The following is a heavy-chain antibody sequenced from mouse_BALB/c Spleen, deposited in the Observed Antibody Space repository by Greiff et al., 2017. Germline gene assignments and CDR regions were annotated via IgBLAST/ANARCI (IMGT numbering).Heavy chain of an antibody. Sequence: EVKLVESGGGLVKPGGSLKLSCAASGFAFSSYDMSWVRQTPEKRLEWVAYISSGGGSTYYPDTVKGRFTISRDNAKNTLYLQMSSLKSEDTAMYYCARRGGNSFYAMDYWGQGTSVTVSS. V-gene: IGHV5-12-1*01. CDR2: ISSGGGST. D-gene: IGHD2-1*01. J-gene: IGHJ4*01. CDR3: ARRGGNSFYAMDY. CDR1: GFAFSSYD.